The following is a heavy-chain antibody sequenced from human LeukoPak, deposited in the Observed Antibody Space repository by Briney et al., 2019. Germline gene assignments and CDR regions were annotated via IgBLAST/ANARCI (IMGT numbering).Heavy chain of an antibody. V-gene: IGHV3-23*01. CDR2: ISGSGGST. CDR1: GFTFSSYA. CDR3: AKVDDFWSGWSAY. D-gene: IGHD3-3*01. Sequence: PGGSLRLSCAASGFTFSSYAMSWARQAPGKGLEWVSAISGSGGSTYYADSVKGRFTISRDNSKNTLYLQMNSLRAEDTAVYYCAKVDDFWSGWSAYWGQGTLVTVSS. J-gene: IGHJ4*02.